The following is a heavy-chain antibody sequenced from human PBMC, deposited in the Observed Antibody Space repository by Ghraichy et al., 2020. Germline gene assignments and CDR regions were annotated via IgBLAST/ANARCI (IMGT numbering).Heavy chain of an antibody. CDR3: ARDRVVVAASHDAFDI. D-gene: IGHD2-15*01. Sequence: ETLSLTCTVSGGSISSYYWSWIRQPPGKGLEWIGYIYYSGSTNYNPSLKSRVTISVDTSKNQFSLKLSSVTAADTAVYYCARDRVVVAASHDAFDIWGQGTMVTVSS. CDR2: IYYSGST. V-gene: IGHV4-59*01. J-gene: IGHJ3*02. CDR1: GGSISSYY.